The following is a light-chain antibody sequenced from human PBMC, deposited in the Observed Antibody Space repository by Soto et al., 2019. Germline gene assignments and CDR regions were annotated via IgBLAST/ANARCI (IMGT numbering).Light chain of an antibody. V-gene: IGLV4-69*01. J-gene: IGLJ2*01. CDR1: SGHSNYA. CDR3: QTWGTGVRV. CDR2: VNSDGSH. Sequence: QPVLTQSPSASASLGDSVKLTCTLSSGHSNYAIAWHQQQPGKGPHYLMNVNSDGSHSKGDGIPDRFSGSSSGAERFLTISSLQSEDEADYYCQTWGTGVRVFGGGTQLTVL.